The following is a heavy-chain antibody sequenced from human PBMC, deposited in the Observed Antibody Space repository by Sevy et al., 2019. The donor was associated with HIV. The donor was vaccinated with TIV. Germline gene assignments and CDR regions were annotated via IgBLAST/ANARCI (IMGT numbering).Heavy chain of an antibody. CDR1: GLSVSDNY. Sequence: GGSLRLSCAASGLSVSDNYMNWVRQAPGKGLELVSVIYSHGRTYYPDSVKGRISISRDNSKNTLYLHMTSLRPEDTAVYYCARDRYYDASGYYYYYYGMDVWGQGTTVTVSS. CDR3: ARDRYYDASGYYYYYYGMDV. V-gene: IGHV3-66*01. J-gene: IGHJ6*02. CDR2: IYSHGRT. D-gene: IGHD3-22*01.